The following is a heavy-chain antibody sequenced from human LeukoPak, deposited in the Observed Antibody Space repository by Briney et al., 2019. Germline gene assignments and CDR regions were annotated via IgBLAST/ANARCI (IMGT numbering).Heavy chain of an antibody. CDR3: AKEPHYYDILTGYYNEYYFDY. D-gene: IGHD3-9*01. Sequence: GGSLRLSCAASGFTFSSYAMSWVRQAPGKGLEWVSAISGSGGSTYYADSVKGRFTISRDNSKNTLYLQMNSLRAEDTAVYYCAKEPHYYDILTGYYNEYYFDYWGQGTLVTVSS. CDR2: ISGSGGST. J-gene: IGHJ4*02. CDR1: GFTFSSYA. V-gene: IGHV3-23*01.